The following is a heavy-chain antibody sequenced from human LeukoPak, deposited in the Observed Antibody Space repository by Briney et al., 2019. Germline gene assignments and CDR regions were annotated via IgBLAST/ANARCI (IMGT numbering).Heavy chain of an antibody. CDR2: ISGSGGST. Sequence: GGSLRLSCAASGFTFSSYAMSWVRQARGKGLEWVSSISGSGGSTYYADSVEGRFTISRDNSKNTLCLKMNRLRAEDRAVYYCAKAGRIAAAGPTDFDYWGEGTLVTVSS. CDR3: AKAGRIAAAGPTDFDY. V-gene: IGHV3-23*01. J-gene: IGHJ4*02. CDR1: GFTFSSYA. D-gene: IGHD6-13*01.